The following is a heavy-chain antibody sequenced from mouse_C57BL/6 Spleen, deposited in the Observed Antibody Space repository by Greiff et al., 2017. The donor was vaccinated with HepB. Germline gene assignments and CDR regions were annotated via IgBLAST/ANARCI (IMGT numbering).Heavy chain of an antibody. J-gene: IGHJ2*01. CDR1: GYAFSSSW. CDR3: ARPRQLRLPVSFGFDY. V-gene: IGHV1-82*01. Sequence: QVQLKESGPELVKPGASVKISCKASGYAFSSSWMNWVKQRPGKGLEWIGRIYPGDGDTNYNGKFKGKATLTADKSSSTAYMQLSSLTSEDSAVYFCARPRQLRLPVSFGFDYWGQGTTLTVSS. CDR2: IYPGDGDT. D-gene: IGHD3-2*02.